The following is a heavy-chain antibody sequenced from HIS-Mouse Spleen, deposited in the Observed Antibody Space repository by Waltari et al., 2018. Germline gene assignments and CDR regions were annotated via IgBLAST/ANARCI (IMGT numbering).Heavy chain of an antibody. D-gene: IGHD1-26*01. CDR3: AREGDSGSYFDY. V-gene: IGHV3-7*01. CDR2: RKQDGSEK. CDR1: GFTFSSYW. J-gene: IGHJ4*02. Sequence: EVQLVESGGGLVQPGGSLRLSCAASGFTFSSYWMSWVRQAPGKGLEGVANRKQDGSEKYYVDSGKGRFTISRDNAKNSLYLQMNSLRAEDTAVYYCAREGDSGSYFDYWGQGTLVTVSS.